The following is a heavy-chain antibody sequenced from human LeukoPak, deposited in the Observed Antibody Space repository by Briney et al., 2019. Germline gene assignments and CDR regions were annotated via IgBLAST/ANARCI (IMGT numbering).Heavy chain of an antibody. D-gene: IGHD3-9*01. J-gene: IGHJ4*01. CDR3: VRDLTSGARFGF. V-gene: IGHV3-30*04. Sequence: GGSLRLSCVASGFTFTDYAFNRLRQTPGKGMEWVAIISSDGNTQSYADPLKGRFTISRDNFRDTVFLELTTLRPEDTGLYYCVRDLTSGARFGFWGPGNLVNSSS. CDR1: GFTFTDYA. CDR2: ISSDGNTQ.